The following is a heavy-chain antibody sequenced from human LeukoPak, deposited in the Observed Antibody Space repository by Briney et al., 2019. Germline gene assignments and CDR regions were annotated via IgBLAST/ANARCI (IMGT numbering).Heavy chain of an antibody. V-gene: IGHV1-2*02. CDR3: ASGIVGGYYYYMDV. D-gene: IGHD1-26*01. Sequence: ASVKVSCKASGYTFTGYYMHWVRQAPGQGLEWMGRINPNSGGTNYAQKFQGRVTMTRDTSISTAYMELSRLRSDDTAVYYCASGIVGGYYYYMDVWGKGTTVTVSS. J-gene: IGHJ6*03. CDR1: GYTFTGYY. CDR2: INPNSGGT.